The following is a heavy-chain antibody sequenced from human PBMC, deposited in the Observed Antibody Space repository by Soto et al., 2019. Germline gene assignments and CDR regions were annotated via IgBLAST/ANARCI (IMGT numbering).Heavy chain of an antibody. CDR1: GFTFSSYS. CDR3: ARDLLSENGYQLLYGGFDY. Sequence: PWGSLRLSCAAFGFTFSSYSMNWVRHAPGNGRDWVSSISSSSSYIYYADSVKGRFTISRDNAKNSLYLQMNSLRAEDTAVYYCARDLLSENGYQLLYGGFDYWGQGTLVTVSS. CDR2: ISSSSSYI. J-gene: IGHJ4*02. V-gene: IGHV3-21*01. D-gene: IGHD2-2*02.